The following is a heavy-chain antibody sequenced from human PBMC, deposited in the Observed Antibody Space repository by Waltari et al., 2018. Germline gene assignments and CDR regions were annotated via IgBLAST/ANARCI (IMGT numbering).Heavy chain of an antibody. J-gene: IGHJ4*02. D-gene: IGHD4-4*01. CDR1: GFALRTYG. CDR2: IYGGGSPT. CDR3: AKDLRDYSNDY. V-gene: IGHV3-23*03. Sequence: EVQLLESGGGLVQPGGSLGGSCGACGFALRTYGMTWARQAPGKGLEWVSLIYGGGSPTHYADSVKGRFTISRDDSKNTLFLEMNSLRVEDTAVYYCAKDLRDYSNDYWGQGTLVTVSS.